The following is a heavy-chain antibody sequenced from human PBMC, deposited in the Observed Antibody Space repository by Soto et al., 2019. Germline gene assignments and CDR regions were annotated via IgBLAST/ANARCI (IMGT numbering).Heavy chain of an antibody. CDR2: IGGSGSGT. D-gene: IGHD1-7*01. CDR1: GFTFSNYA. V-gene: IGHV3-23*01. Sequence: GGSLRLSCAASGFTFSNYAMSWVRQAPGKGLEWVSVIGGSGSGTFYADFVRGRFTISRDNSKNTLYLQMNSLRAEDTAVYYCAKGNYHVLHYYYYGMDVWGQGTTVTVSS. CDR3: AKGNYHVLHYYYYGMDV. J-gene: IGHJ6*02.